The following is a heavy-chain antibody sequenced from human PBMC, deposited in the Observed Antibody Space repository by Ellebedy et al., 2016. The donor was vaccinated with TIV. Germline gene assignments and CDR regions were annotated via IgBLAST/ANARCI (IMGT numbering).Heavy chain of an antibody. V-gene: IGHV3-49*04. Sequence: GGSLRLSXTASGFTLGACAMSWVRQVPGKGLEWVSFIRSKAYGGTTEYAASVKGRFTVSRDDSKSIAYLQMNSLKAEDTAVYYCTRDLTTLAAAGTGIYYYTMDVWGQGTTVTVSS. CDR1: GFTLGACA. CDR3: TRDLTTLAAAGTGIYYYTMDV. J-gene: IGHJ6*02. CDR2: IRSKAYGGTT. D-gene: IGHD6-13*01.